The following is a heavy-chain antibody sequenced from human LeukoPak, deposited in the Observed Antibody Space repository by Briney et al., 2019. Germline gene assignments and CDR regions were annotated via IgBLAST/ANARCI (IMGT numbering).Heavy chain of an antibody. J-gene: IGHJ5*02. CDR1: GYTFTSYD. CDR2: MNPNSGKT. V-gene: IGHV1-8*01. CDR3: ARESEGGYEP. Sequence: ASVKVSCKAFGYTFTSYDINWVRQATGQGLEWMGWMNPNSGKTGYAQKFQGRVTITRDTSASTAYMELSSLRSEDMAVYYCARESEGGYEPWGQGTLVTVSS. D-gene: IGHD5-12*01.